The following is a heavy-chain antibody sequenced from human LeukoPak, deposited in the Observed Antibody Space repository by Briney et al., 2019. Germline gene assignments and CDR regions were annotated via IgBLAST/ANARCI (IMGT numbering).Heavy chain of an antibody. D-gene: IGHD2-15*01. Sequence: GESLKISCKGSGYSFTSYWIGWVRQMPGKGLEWMGIIYPGDSDTRYSPSFQGQVTISADKSISTAYLQWSSLKASDTAMYYCARGYCSCGSCYGFDYWGQGTLVTVSS. CDR2: IYPGDSDT. CDR3: ARGYCSCGSCYGFDY. J-gene: IGHJ4*02. CDR1: GYSFTSYW. V-gene: IGHV5-51*01.